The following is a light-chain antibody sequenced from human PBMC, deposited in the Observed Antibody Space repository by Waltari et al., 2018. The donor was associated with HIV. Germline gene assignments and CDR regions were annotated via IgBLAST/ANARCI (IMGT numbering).Light chain of an antibody. CDR3: QQRSKWPPIT. CDR1: QSVGGY. Sequence: EIVLTQSPATLSMSPGERATLSCRASQSVGGYLAWYQQRPGQPPRPLIYDAPVRATCIPARFSGGGSGTDFTLTISSLETEDFAVYYCQQRSKWPPITFGQGTRLEIK. J-gene: IGKJ5*01. CDR2: DAP. V-gene: IGKV3-11*01.